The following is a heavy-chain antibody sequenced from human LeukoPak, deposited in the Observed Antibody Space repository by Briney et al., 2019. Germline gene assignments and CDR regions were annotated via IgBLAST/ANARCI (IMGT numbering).Heavy chain of an antibody. J-gene: IGHJ4*02. CDR2: ISDNEGRT. V-gene: IGHV3-23*01. Sequence: GGSLRLSCAASGFTFNYYAMSWVRQAPGKGLEWVSGISDNEGRTYYTDSVKGRFTISRDKKKNTVFLQMHNLRADDTAVYCCARHDSFIPYWGQGALVTVSS. D-gene: IGHD5-18*01. CDR1: GFTFNYYA. CDR3: ARHDSFIPY.